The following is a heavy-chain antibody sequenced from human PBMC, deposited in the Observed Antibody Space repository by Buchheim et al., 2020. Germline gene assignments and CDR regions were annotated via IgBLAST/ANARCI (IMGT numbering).Heavy chain of an antibody. J-gene: IGHJ6*02. CDR3: ARDPPSFCSGGSCYSGNYCYGMDV. Sequence: QVQLVESGGGVVQPGRSLRLSCAASGFTFSSYGMHWVRQAPGKGLEWVAVIWYDGSNKYYADSVKGRFTISRDNSKNTLYLQMNSLRAEDTAVYYCARDPPSFCSGGSCYSGNYCYGMDVWGQGTT. CDR2: IWYDGSNK. CDR1: GFTFSSYG. V-gene: IGHV3-33*01. D-gene: IGHD2-15*01.